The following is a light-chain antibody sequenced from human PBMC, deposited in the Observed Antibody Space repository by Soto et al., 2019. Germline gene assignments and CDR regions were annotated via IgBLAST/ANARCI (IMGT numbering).Light chain of an antibody. V-gene: IGLV2-14*01. J-gene: IGLJ1*01. CDR3: CSFAGSYYV. CDR1: SGDVGAYNY. CDR2: EVN. Sequence: QSALTQPASVSGSPGQTITISCTGTSGDVGAYNYVSWYQQHPGKAPKLIISEVNKRPSGVSYRFSGSKSGNTASLTISGLQGEDEADYYCCSFAGSYYVFGTGTKVTVL.